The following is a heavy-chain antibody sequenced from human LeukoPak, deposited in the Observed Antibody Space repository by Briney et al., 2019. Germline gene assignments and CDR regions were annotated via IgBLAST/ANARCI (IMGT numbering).Heavy chain of an antibody. CDR3: TTGYCSSTSCYAGHYYYYMDV. CDR1: GFTFSNAW. V-gene: IGHV3-15*01. J-gene: IGHJ6*03. Sequence: GGSLRLSCAASGFTFSNAWMSWVRQAPGKGLEWVGRIKSKTDGGTTDYAAPVKGRFTISRDDSKNTLYLQMNSLKTEDTAVYYCTTGYCSSTSCYAGHYYYYMDVWGKGTTVTVSS. D-gene: IGHD2-2*01. CDR2: IKSKTDGGTT.